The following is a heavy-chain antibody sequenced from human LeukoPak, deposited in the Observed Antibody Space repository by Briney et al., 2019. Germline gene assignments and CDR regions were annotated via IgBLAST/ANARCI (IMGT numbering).Heavy chain of an antibody. V-gene: IGHV3-33*01. D-gene: IGHD3-10*01. J-gene: IGHJ4*02. CDR1: GLSLGDSG. CDR2: TWYGERNK. CDR3: ARTDTLARRVIIEPLEY. Sequence: PGGSLRLSCAASGLSLGDSGMLWVRQATGKGREGVAFTWYGERNKYYVDSVRGRFTIYRDKSKTKMYLQMNSLRATDTVVLECARTDTLARRVIIEPLEYWGQGTLVTVSS.